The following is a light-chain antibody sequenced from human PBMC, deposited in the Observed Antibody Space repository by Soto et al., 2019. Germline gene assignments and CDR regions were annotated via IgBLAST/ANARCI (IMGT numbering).Light chain of an antibody. Sequence: DIQMTQSPSTLSASVGDRVTITCRASQSISSWLAWYQQKPGKAPKLLIYKASSLKSGVPSRFSGSGSGTEFTLTISSLHPDDFATYYCQQYNSYSTCGGGTKVEIK. V-gene: IGKV1-5*03. CDR3: QQYNSYST. CDR1: QSISSW. J-gene: IGKJ4*01. CDR2: KAS.